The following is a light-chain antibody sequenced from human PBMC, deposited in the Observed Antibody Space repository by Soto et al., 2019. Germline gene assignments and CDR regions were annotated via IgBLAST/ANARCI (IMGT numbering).Light chain of an antibody. CDR3: AAWDDSLNAWV. J-gene: IGLJ3*02. V-gene: IGLV1-44*01. Sequence: QSVLTQPPSASGTPGQRITISCSGSSSDIGSNTVNWYQQFPGTAPKLLMYSDDRRPSGVPDRFSGSKSGASAFLAISGLQSADETDYYCAAWDDSLNAWVFGGGTQLTVL. CDR1: SSDIGSNT. CDR2: SDD.